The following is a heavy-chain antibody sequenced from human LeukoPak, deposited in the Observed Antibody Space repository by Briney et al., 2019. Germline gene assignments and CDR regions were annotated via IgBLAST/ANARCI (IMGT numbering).Heavy chain of an antibody. J-gene: IGHJ6*02. V-gene: IGHV3-66*01. CDR3: ARGQERFSSPWQWVPRRKNFYYYGMDV. Sequence: GGSLRLSCAASGFTVSSSSMNWVRLGPGKGLEWVSVISSDGNTYYAESVKGRFTISRDNSRNTLSLQMHGLRADDTAVYYCARGQERFSSPWQWVPRRKNFYYYGMDVWGQGTTVTVSS. CDR2: ISSDGNT. D-gene: IGHD3-3*01. CDR1: GFTVSSSS.